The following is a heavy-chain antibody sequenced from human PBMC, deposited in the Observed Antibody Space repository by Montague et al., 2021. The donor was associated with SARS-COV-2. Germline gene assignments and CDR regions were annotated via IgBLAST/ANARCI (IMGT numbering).Heavy chain of an antibody. CDR3: ISGREGNYNVMDV. CDR1: GDSVASNSAT. D-gene: IGHD1-1*01. J-gene: IGHJ6*02. Sequence: CAISGDSVASNSATWKGVRQAPSRGIEWLGRTYYRNKWYNDYAVSVRGRVTINPDTSKNQFSPQLNSVTPEDTVIYYCISGREGNYNVMDVWGQGTTVTVSS. V-gene: IGHV6-1*01. CDR2: TYYRNKWYN.